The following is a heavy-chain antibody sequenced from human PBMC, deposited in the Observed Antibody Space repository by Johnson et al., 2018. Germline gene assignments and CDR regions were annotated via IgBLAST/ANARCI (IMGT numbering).Heavy chain of an antibody. CDR3: TRVGIMITFGGGRPDAFDV. J-gene: IGHJ3*01. V-gene: IGHV3-49*03. CDR2: IRNKAYGGTT. CDR1: GFTFGDYA. Sequence: EVQLVESGGGLVQPGRSLRLSCTGSGFTFGDYALSWFRQAPGKGLEWVGFIRNKAYGGTTEYAASVKGRFTISRDDSKSIAYLQMNSLKTEDTAVYYCTRVGIMITFGGGRPDAFDVWGQGTMVTVSS. D-gene: IGHD3-16*01.